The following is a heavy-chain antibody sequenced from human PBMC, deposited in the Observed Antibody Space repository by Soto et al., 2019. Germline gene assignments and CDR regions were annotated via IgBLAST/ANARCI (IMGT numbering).Heavy chain of an antibody. J-gene: IGHJ4*02. CDR3: ARKYFDTTRYYIDY. CDR2: IFHRGST. V-gene: IGHV4-4*02. CDR1: GDSITTNNW. Sequence: SETLSLTCDVSGDSITTNNWWGWVRQSPGTGLEWIGEIFHRGSTYSNPSLRSRVLMSLDKSKNQFSLRLNSVTAADTAIYYCARKYFDTTRYYIDYWGQGIPVTVSS. D-gene: IGHD3-22*01.